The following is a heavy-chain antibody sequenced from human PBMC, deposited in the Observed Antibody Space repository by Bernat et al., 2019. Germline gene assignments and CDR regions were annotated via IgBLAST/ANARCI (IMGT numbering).Heavy chain of an antibody. CDR1: GFTFSSSS. J-gene: IGHJ4*02. V-gene: IGHV3-30*04. CDR2: ISYDGRNK. Sequence: QVQLVESGGGVVQPGRSLRLSCVASGFTFSSSSLHWVRQAPGKGLEWVALISYDGRNKYYADFVKGRFTISRDNSKNTLYLQINSLRTEDTAVYYCARDLYGTLSSGYLLDSWGQGTLVTVSS. CDR3: ARDLYGTLSSGYLLDS. D-gene: IGHD1-14*01.